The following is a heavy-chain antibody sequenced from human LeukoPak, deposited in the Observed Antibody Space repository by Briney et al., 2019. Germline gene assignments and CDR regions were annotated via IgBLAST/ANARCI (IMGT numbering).Heavy chain of an antibody. CDR2: IYHSGST. CDR3: ARRLGAADY. J-gene: IGHJ4*02. V-gene: IGHV4-30-2*01. CDR1: GGSISSGGYY. D-gene: IGHD4-11*01. Sequence: PSETLSLTCTVSGGSISSGGYYRSWIRQPPGKGLEWIGYIYHSGSTYYNPSLKSRVTISVDRSKNQFSLKLSSVTAADTAVYYCARRLGAADYWGQGTLVTVSS.